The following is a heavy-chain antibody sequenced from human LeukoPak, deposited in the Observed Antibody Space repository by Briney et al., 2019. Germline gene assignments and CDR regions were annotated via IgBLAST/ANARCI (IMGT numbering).Heavy chain of an antibody. J-gene: IGHJ5*02. CDR1: GGSISSYY. D-gene: IGHD6-13*01. V-gene: IGHV4-59*08. CDR3: ARAPYSSSWSGHGLYNWFDP. Sequence: SETLSLTCTVSGGSISSYYWSWIRQPPGKGLEWIGYIYYSGSTNYNPSLKSRVTISVDTSKNQFSLKLSSVTAADTAVYYCARAPYSSSWSGHGLYNWFDPWGQGTLVTVSS. CDR2: IYYSGST.